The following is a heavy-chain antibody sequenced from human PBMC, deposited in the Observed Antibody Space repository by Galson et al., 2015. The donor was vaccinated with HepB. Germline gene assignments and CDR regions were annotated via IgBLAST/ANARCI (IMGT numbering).Heavy chain of an antibody. Sequence: SETLSLTCAVYGGSFSGYYWSWIRQPPGKGLEWIGEINHSGSTNYNPSLKSRVTISVDTSKNQFSLKLSSVTAADTAVYYCASVGYCSSTSCYLGWFDPWGQGTLVTVSS. CDR2: INHSGST. D-gene: IGHD2-2*01. V-gene: IGHV4-34*01. CDR1: GGSFSGYY. J-gene: IGHJ5*02. CDR3: ASVGYCSSTSCYLGWFDP.